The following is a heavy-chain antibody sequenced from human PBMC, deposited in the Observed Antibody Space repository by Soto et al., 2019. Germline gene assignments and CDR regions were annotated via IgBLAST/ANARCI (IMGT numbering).Heavy chain of an antibody. CDR1: GGSISSYY. V-gene: IGHV4-59*01. D-gene: IGHD3-9*01. Sequence: SETLSLTCTVSGGSISSYYWSWIRQPPGKGLEWIGYIYYSGSTNYNPSLKSRVTISVDTSKNQLSLKLSSVTAADTAVYYCARMSYDILTGSDYWGQGTLVTVSS. CDR2: IYYSGST. J-gene: IGHJ4*02. CDR3: ARMSYDILTGSDY.